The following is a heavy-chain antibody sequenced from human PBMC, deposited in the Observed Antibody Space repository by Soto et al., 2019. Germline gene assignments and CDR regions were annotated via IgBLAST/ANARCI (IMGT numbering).Heavy chain of an antibody. Sequence: SWIRQPPGKGLEWIGSIYYSGSTYYNPSLKSRVTISVDTSKNQFSLKLSSVTAADTAVYYCATAGVVVVAATPGWFDPWGQGTLVTVSS. V-gene: IGHV4-39*01. CDR3: ATAGVVVVAATPGWFDP. J-gene: IGHJ5*02. CDR2: IYYSGST. D-gene: IGHD2-15*01.